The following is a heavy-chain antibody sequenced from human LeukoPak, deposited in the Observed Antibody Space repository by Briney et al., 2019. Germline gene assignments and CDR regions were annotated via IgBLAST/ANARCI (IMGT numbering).Heavy chain of an antibody. J-gene: IGHJ4*02. CDR1: GLTFSNYS. CDR2: IKRNSNTI. Sequence: GGSLRLSCAASGLTFSNYSMNWVRQAPGKGLEWLSYIKRNSNTIYYADSVKGRFFISRDNAEKSLYLQMNSLRVEDTGVYFCASRFYWGQGALVTVSS. V-gene: IGHV3-48*04. CDR3: ASRFY.